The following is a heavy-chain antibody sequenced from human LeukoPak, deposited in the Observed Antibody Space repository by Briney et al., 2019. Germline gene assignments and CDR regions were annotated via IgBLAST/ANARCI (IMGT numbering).Heavy chain of an antibody. D-gene: IGHD5-18*01. CDR1: GFTFSRSD. CDR3: AKDGSGHNYGYFDY. CDR2: ISGSGGST. Sequence: GGSLRLSCAASGFTFSRSDMIWVRQAPGKGLEWVSIISGSGGSTYYADSVKGRFTISRDISKNTLYLQMSSLRAEDTAVYYCAKDGSGHNYGYFDYWGQGTLVTVSS. J-gene: IGHJ4*02. V-gene: IGHV3-23*01.